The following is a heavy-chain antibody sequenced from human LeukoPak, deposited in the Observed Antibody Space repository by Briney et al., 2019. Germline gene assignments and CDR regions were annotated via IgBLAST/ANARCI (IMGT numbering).Heavy chain of an antibody. CDR1: GFTFSSYA. CDR2: ISGSGGNT. Sequence: AGYLRLYCAASGFTFSSYAMMRLPQAPGKGLKGVSAISGSGGNTYYADSVKGRFTISRDNSKNTMYLQRNSLRAEDTAVYYCAKGLFPGSITIFGEHRYYYGMDVWGQGTTVTVSS. J-gene: IGHJ6*02. D-gene: IGHD3-3*01. CDR3: AKGLFPGSITIFGEHRYYYGMDV. V-gene: IGHV3-23*01.